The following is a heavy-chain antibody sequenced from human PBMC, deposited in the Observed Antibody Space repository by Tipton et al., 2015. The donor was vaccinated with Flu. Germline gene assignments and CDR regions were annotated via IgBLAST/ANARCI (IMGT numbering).Heavy chain of an antibody. CDR3: TREASSAALLLNWFDP. CDR1: GFTFGDYA. CDR2: IRSKAYGGTT. D-gene: IGHD2-15*01. Sequence: SLRLSCTASGFTFGDYAMSWFRQAPGKGLEWVGFIRSKAYGGTTEYAASVKGRFTISRDDSKSIAYLQMNSLKTEDTAVYYCTREASSAALLLNWFDPWGQGTLVTVSS. J-gene: IGHJ5*02. V-gene: IGHV3-49*03.